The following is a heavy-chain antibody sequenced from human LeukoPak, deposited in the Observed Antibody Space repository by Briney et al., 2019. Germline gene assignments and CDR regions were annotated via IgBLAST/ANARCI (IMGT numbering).Heavy chain of an antibody. J-gene: IGHJ3*02. Sequence: GGSLRLSCAASGFTFSDYYMSWIRQAPGKGLEWVSYISSSSSYTNYADSVKGRFTISRDNAKNSLYLQMNSLRAEDTAVYYCARGRGKDAFDIWGQGTMVTVSS. CDR2: ISSSSSYT. CDR1: GFTFSDYY. V-gene: IGHV3-11*06. CDR3: ARGRGKDAFDI.